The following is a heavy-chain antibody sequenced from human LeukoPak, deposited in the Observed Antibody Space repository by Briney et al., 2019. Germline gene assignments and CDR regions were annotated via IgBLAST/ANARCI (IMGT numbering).Heavy chain of an antibody. CDR2: IYSGGGT. V-gene: IGHV3-66*01. CDR3: VRAFDSSGYADY. D-gene: IGHD3-22*01. Sequence: PGGSLRLSCAASGFTVSSNYMNWVRQAPGKGLEWVSVIYSGGGTYYADSVKGRFAISRDNSKNTLYLQMNSLRAEDTAVYYCVRAFDSSGYADYWGQGTLVTVSS. J-gene: IGHJ4*02. CDR1: GFTVSSNY.